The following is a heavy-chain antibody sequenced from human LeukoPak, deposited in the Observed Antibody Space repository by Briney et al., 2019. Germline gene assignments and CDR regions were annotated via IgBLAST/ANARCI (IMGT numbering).Heavy chain of an antibody. J-gene: IGHJ4*02. Sequence: GGSLRLSCSASGFTFSSYAMHWVRQAPGKGLEYVSAISSNGGSTYYADSVKGRFTISRDNSKNTLYLQMSSLRAEDTAVYYCVRGLVFGGYSYGDVYWGQGTLVTVSS. V-gene: IGHV3-64D*09. CDR1: GFTFSSYA. D-gene: IGHD5-18*01. CDR3: VRGLVFGGYSYGDVY. CDR2: ISSNGGST.